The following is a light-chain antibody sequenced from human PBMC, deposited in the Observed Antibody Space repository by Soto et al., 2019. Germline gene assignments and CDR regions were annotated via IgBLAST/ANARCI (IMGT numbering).Light chain of an antibody. CDR1: QSISSY. CDR3: QQSYSTLLT. J-gene: IGKJ4*01. CDR2: AAS. Sequence: DSLMTQSPSSLSASVGDRVTIPCRASQSISSYLNWYQQKPGKAPKLLIYAASSLQSGVPSRFSGSGSGTDFTLTISSLQPEDFATYYCQQSYSTLLTFGGGTKVDI. V-gene: IGKV1-39*01.